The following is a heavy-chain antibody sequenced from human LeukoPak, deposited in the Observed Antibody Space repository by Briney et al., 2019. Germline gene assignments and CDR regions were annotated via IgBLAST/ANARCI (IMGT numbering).Heavy chain of an antibody. CDR1: GYTFTGYY. V-gene: IGHV1-2*06. CDR2: INPNSGGT. Sequence: ASVKVSCKASGYTFTGYYMHWVRQAPGQGLEWMGRINPNSGGTNYAQKFQGRVTMTRDTSISTAYMELRSLRSDDTAVYYCARDFKGFGLGWFGESTNWGQGTLVTVSS. CDR3: ARDFKGFGLGWFGESTN. J-gene: IGHJ4*02. D-gene: IGHD3-10*01.